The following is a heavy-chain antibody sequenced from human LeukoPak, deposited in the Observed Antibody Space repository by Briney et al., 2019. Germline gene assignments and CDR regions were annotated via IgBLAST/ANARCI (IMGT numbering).Heavy chain of an antibody. CDR1: GFTFSSHS. Sequence: GGSLRLSCAASGFTFSSHSMSWVRQAPGKGLEWVANVKEDGSEENYVDSVKGRFTISRDNAVKSLYLQMNSLRAEDTAVYYCAKGTQYQLLYSWFDPWGQGTLVTVSS. V-gene: IGHV3-7*03. CDR3: AKGTQYQLLYSWFDP. J-gene: IGHJ5*02. D-gene: IGHD2-2*01. CDR2: VKEDGSEE.